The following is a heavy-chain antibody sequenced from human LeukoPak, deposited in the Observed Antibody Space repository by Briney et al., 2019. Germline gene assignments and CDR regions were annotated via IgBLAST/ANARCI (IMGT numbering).Heavy chain of an antibody. V-gene: IGHV4-39*07. CDR3: ARGVVAAPQTFDY. CDR1: GGSIGSSSYY. D-gene: IGHD2-15*01. Sequence: SETLSLTCTVSGGSIGSSSYYWGWIRQPPGKGLEWIGSIYYSGSTYYNPSLKSRVTISVDTSKNQFSLKLSSVTAADTAVYYCARGVVAAPQTFDYWGQGTLVTVSS. CDR2: IYYSGST. J-gene: IGHJ4*02.